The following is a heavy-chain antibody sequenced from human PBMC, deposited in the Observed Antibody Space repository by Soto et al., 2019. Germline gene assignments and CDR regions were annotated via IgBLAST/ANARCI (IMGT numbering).Heavy chain of an antibody. V-gene: IGHV2-5*02. CDR2: FYWDDDK. Sequence: QITLKESGPTLVKPTQTLTLTCTFSGFSLTTRGVGVGWLRQPPGKALECLALFYWDDDKRYSPSLQSRLSITTDTAKNQVVLTMTNVDPVDTATYYCAHIPHYYQYDLFDPWGQGTLVSVYS. J-gene: IGHJ5*02. CDR1: GFSLTTRGVG. CDR3: AHIPHYYQYDLFDP. D-gene: IGHD3-16*01.